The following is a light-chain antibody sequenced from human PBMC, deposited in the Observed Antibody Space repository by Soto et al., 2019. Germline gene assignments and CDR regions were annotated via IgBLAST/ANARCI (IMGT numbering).Light chain of an antibody. CDR3: SSFRSSSTYV. CDR1: SSDVGAYNS. CDR2: EIS. V-gene: IGLV2-14*03. Sequence: QSALTQPASVSGSPGQSITISCTGTSSDVGAYNSVSWYQQYPGEAPKLMMHEISNRASGVSDRFSGSRSGTTASLTISGLQTGDEADYYCSSFRSSSTYVFGSGTKVTVL. J-gene: IGLJ1*01.